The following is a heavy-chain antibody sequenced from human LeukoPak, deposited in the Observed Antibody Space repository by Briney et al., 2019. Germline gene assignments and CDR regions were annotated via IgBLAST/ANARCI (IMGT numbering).Heavy chain of an antibody. CDR3: ARSFGYSSGWYFGY. V-gene: IGHV4-61*01. D-gene: IGHD6-19*01. J-gene: IGHJ4*02. CDR1: GGSVSSGTYY. CDR2: IYYTGST. Sequence: SETLSLTCTVSGGSVSSGTYYWSWIRQPPGKGLEWIGYIYYTGSTNYNPSLKSRVTISVDTSKNQFSLKLSSVTAADTAVYYCARSFGYSSGWYFGYWGQGTLVTVSS.